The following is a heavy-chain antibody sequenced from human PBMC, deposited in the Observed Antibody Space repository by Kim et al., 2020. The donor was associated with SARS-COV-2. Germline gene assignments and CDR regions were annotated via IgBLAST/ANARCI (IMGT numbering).Heavy chain of an antibody. J-gene: IGHJ4*02. V-gene: IGHV3-23*01. Sequence: GGSLRLSCAASGFTFSSHAMSWVRQAPGKGLEWVSAISGSGGTPYYAHSVKGRFTISRDNSKNTLYLQMNSLRVEDTALYYCAKFRSSGWSHPLDYWGQGTLVIVSS. D-gene: IGHD6-19*01. CDR2: ISGSGGTP. CDR3: AKFRSSGWSHPLDY. CDR1: GFTFSSHA.